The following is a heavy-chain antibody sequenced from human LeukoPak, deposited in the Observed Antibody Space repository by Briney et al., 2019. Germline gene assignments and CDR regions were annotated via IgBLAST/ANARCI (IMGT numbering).Heavy chain of an antibody. Sequence: GGSLRLSCAASGFTFSSYWMSWVGQAPGKGLEWVANIKQDGSEKYYVDSVKGRFTISRDNAKNSLYLQMNSLRAEDTAVYYCARLVVVTAVPYYFDYWGQGTLVTVSS. CDR3: ARLVVVTAVPYYFDY. D-gene: IGHD2-21*02. V-gene: IGHV3-7*01. CDR1: GFTFSSYW. J-gene: IGHJ4*02. CDR2: IKQDGSEK.